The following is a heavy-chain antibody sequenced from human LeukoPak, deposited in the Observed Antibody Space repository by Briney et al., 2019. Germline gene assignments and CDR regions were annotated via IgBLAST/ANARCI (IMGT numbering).Heavy chain of an antibody. D-gene: IGHD5-24*01. CDR2: ISYSGTI. CDR1: GGSFSSHY. V-gene: IGHV4-59*11. CDR3: ARGDDYKRTFFDP. J-gene: IGHJ5*02. Sequence: PSETLSLTCTVSGGSFSSHYWNGMREPPGEGRECIGYISYSGTITYNTSLKSRVTISVDASKHEFSLKLISETAADTAVYYCARGDDYKRTFFDPWGQGTLVSVSS.